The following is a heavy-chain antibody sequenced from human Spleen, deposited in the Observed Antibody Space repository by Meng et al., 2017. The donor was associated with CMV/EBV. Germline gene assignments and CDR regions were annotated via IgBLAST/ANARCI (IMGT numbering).Heavy chain of an antibody. V-gene: IGHV1-2*02. D-gene: IGHD6-6*01. J-gene: IGHJ4*02. CDR3: VRALAPPGSIDY. CDR2: INSNSGDT. Sequence: ASVKVSCKASGYTFTDYNIHWVRQAPGQGLEWMGWINSNSGDTNFAQMFQARVTMTRDTSISTAYMELSRLTSDDTAVYYCVRALAPPGSIDYWAQGTLVTVSS. CDR1: GYTFTDYN.